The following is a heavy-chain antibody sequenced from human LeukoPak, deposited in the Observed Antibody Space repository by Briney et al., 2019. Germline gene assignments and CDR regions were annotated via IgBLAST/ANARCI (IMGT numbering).Heavy chain of an antibody. CDR1: GFTFSSYS. CDR2: ISSSSSYI. J-gene: IGHJ4*02. CDR3: ARGEVLTGYDY. D-gene: IGHD7-27*01. Sequence: GGSLRLSCAASGFTFSSYSMNWVRQAPGKGLEWASSISSSSSYIYYADSVKGRFTISRDNAKNSLYLQMNSLRAEDTAVYYCARGEVLTGYDYWGQGTLVTVSS. V-gene: IGHV3-21*01.